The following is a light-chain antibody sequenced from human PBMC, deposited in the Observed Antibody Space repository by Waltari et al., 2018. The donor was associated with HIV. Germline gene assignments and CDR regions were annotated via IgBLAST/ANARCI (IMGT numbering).Light chain of an antibody. CDR2: DVS. V-gene: IGLV2-8*01. CDR1: SSDIGAYNY. Sequence: QSALTQPPSASGSPGQSVTISCTGTSSDIGAYNYVSWFQQHPGKAPKLMIFDVSKRPSGGPDRFPGSKSGNTASPTVSGLQAEDEADYYCASHAGSKDVFGGGTKLTVL. J-gene: IGLJ2*01. CDR3: ASHAGSKDV.